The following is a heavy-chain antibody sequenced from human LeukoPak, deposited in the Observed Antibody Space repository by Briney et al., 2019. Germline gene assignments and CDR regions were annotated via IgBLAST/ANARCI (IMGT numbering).Heavy chain of an antibody. V-gene: IGHV3-23*01. Sequence: SGGSLRLSCAASGFTFSSYAMSWVRQAPGKGLEWVSAISGSGGSTYYADSVKGRFTISRDNSKNTLYLQMNSLRAEDTAVYYCARIAAAGKWYYFDYWGQGTLVTVSS. CDR3: ARIAAAGKWYYFDY. CDR1: GFTFSSYA. D-gene: IGHD6-13*01. J-gene: IGHJ4*02. CDR2: ISGSGGST.